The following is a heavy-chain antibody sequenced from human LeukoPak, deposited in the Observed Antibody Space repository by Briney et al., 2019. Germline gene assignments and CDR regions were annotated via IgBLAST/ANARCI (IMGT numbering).Heavy chain of an antibody. J-gene: IGHJ3*02. CDR1: GFTVSSNY. CDR2: IYSGGST. Sequence: PGGSLRLSSAASGFTVSSNYMSWVRQAPGKGLEWVSVIYSGGSTYYADSVKGRFTISRDNSKNTLYLQMNSLRAEDTAVYYCARAPFDAFDIWGQGTMVTVSS. CDR3: ARAPFDAFDI. V-gene: IGHV3-66*02.